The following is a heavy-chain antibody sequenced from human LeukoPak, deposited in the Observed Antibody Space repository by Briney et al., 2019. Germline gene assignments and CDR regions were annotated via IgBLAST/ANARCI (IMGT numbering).Heavy chain of an antibody. Sequence: GGPLRLSCAASGFTFSKYWMLWVRRAPGKGLESVSRINTDGTVTTYADSVKGRFTVSRDNADNTMFLQMNGVRDEDTAVYYCATKQWLAPPPDSWGQGTPVTVSS. V-gene: IGHV3-74*01. CDR1: GFTFSKYW. J-gene: IGHJ4*02. CDR2: INTDGTVT. D-gene: IGHD6-19*01. CDR3: ATKQWLAPPPDS.